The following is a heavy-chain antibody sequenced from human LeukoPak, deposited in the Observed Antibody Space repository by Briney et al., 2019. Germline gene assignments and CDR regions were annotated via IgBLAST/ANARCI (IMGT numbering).Heavy chain of an antibody. V-gene: IGHV3-23*01. J-gene: IGHJ4*02. CDR2: ISSSADST. D-gene: IGHD4-23*01. CDR3: AKPLEKYTYGGNFDY. CDR1: GFTFSYYA. Sequence: GGSLRLSCEASGFTFSYYAMSWVRQALGKGLAWVSVISSSADSTYYADSVKGRFTISRDNSKNTLYLQMNSLRAEDTAVYYCAKPLEKYTYGGNFDYWGQGILVTVSS.